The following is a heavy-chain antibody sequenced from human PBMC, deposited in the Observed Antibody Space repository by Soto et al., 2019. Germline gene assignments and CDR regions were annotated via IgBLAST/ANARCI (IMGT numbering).Heavy chain of an antibody. V-gene: IGHV4-34*01. CDR3: ARVRTLRGSSYYYYYGMDV. Sequence: SETLSLTCAVYGGSFSGYYWSWIRQPPGKGLEWIGEINHSGSTNYNPSLKSRVTISVDTSKNQFSLKLSSVTAADTAVYYCARVRTLRGSSYYYYYGMDVWGQGTTVTVSS. CDR1: GGSFSGYY. D-gene: IGHD4-17*01. CDR2: INHSGST. J-gene: IGHJ6*02.